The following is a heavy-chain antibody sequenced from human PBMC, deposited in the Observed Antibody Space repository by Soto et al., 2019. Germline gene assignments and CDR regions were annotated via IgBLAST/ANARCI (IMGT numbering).Heavy chain of an antibody. Sequence: SQTLSLTCDISGDSVSSNSAGWNWIRQTPSRVLEWLGRTYYKSMWYYTYAASVKSRITVSPDTSKNQFSLQLTSVTPEDTAVFFFFQAEYGIRDVRSVSAFLLNRSSDL. J-gene: IGHJ2*01. CDR3: FQAEYGIRDVRSVSAFLLNRSSDL. D-gene: IGHD3-10*02. CDR2: TYYKSMWYY. V-gene: IGHV6-1*01. CDR1: GDSVSSNSAG.